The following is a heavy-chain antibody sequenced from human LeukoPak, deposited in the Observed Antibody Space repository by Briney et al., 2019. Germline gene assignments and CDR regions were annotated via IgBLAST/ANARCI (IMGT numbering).Heavy chain of an antibody. CDR1: GFTLNYA. CDR2: MSGTGDTT. V-gene: IGHV3-23*01. D-gene: IGHD3-22*01. J-gene: IGHJ6*02. CDR3: GTEDSSGYRYYYYGMDV. Sequence: GGSLRLSCAASGFTLNYAMSWVRQAPGKGLEWVSAMSGTGDTTWYANSVKGRFTISRDNSKNTLYLQMNSLRAEDTAVYYCGTEDSSGYRYYYYGMDVWGQGTTVTVSS.